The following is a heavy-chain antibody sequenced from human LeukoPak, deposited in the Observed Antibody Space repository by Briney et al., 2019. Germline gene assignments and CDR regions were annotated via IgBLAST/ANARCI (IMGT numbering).Heavy chain of an antibody. CDR2: ISSSGRAV. D-gene: IGHD3-22*01. V-gene: IGHV3-48*03. CDR3: ARAGTDYYDNSGYYYEVFYFDY. J-gene: IGHJ4*02. Sequence: PGGSLRLSCAASGFTFSSYAMTWVRQAPGKGLQWVAYISSSGRAVYYADSVRGRFTISRDNAKNSLHLQMNSLRAEDTAVYYCARAGTDYYDNSGYYYEVFYFDYWGQGTLVTVSS. CDR1: GFTFSSYA.